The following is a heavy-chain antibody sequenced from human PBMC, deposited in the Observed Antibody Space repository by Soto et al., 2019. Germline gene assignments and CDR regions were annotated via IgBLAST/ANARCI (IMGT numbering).Heavy chain of an antibody. CDR3: AIRTGQLAIISEFDGDWCCEV. V-gene: IGHV1-2*02. CDR1: GYTFTSDY. CDR2: INPDSGGT. J-gene: IGHJ2*01. Sequence: ASVKVSCKASGYTFTSDYMHWVRQATGQGLEWVGWINPDSGGTNLAQRFQGRVTMTSDTSINTAYMELSSLRSDDTAVYYCAIRTGQLAIISEFDGDWCCEVWGRGTLVTV. D-gene: IGHD2-2*01.